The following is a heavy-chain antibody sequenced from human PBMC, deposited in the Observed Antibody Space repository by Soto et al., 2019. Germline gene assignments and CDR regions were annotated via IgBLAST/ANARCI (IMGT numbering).Heavy chain of an antibody. CDR3: ARGGTMVRGSNWYYFDY. D-gene: IGHD3-10*01. V-gene: IGHV4-31*11. CDR1: GGSISSGGYY. Sequence: SETLSLTCAVSGGSISSGGYYWSWIRQHPGKGLEWIGYIYYSGSTYYNPSLKSRVTISVDTSKNHFSLKLSSVTAADTAVYYCARGGTMVRGSNWYYFDYWGQGTLVTVSS. J-gene: IGHJ4*02. CDR2: IYYSGST.